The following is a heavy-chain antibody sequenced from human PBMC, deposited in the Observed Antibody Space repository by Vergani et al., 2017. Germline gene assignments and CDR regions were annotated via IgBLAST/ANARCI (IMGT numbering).Heavy chain of an antibody. D-gene: IGHD3-3*01. Sequence: QVQLVQSGAEVKKPGASVKVSCKASGYTFTSYYMHWVRQAPGQGLEWMGIINPSGGSTSYAQKFQGRVTMTRDTSTSTVYMELSSLRSEETAVYYCARDRNFWSGYYSRHAFDIWGQGTMVTVSS. CDR1: GYTFTSYY. J-gene: IGHJ3*02. CDR3: ARDRNFWSGYYSRHAFDI. CDR2: INPSGGST. V-gene: IGHV1-46*01.